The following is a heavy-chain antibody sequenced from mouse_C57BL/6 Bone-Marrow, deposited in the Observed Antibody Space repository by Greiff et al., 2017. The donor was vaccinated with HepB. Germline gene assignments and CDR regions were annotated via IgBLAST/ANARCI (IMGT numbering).Heavy chain of an antibody. CDR3: ASTGLLRSSYAMDY. CDR2: IHPNSGST. D-gene: IGHD2-3*01. CDR1: GYTFTSYW. J-gene: IGHJ4*01. Sequence: VQLQQPGAELVKPGASVKLSCKASGYTFTSYWMHWVKQRPGQGLEWIGMIHPNSGSTNYNEKFKSKATLTVDKSSRTAYMQLSSLTSEDSAVYYCASTGLLRSSYAMDYWGQGTSVTVSS. V-gene: IGHV1-64*01.